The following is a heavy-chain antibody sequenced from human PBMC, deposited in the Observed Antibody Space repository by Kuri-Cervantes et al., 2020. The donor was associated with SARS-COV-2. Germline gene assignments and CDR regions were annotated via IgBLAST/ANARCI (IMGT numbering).Heavy chain of an antibody. CDR3: ASLITAMVTSYWYFDL. Sequence: GESLKISCAASGFTFSSYAMHWVRQAPGKGLEWVAVISYDGSNKYYADSVKGRFTISRDNSKNTLHLQMNSLRAEDTAVYYCASLITAMVTSYWYFDLWGRGTLVTVSS. J-gene: IGHJ2*01. CDR1: GFTFSSYA. V-gene: IGHV3-30-3*01. D-gene: IGHD5-18*01. CDR2: ISYDGSNK.